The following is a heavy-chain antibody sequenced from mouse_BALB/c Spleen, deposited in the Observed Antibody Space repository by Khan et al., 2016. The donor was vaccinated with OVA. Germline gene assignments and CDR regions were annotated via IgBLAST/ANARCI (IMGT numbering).Heavy chain of an antibody. Sequence: LVKTGASVKISCKTSGYSFTGYYMHWVKQSHGKSLEWLGYISCYNGATTYNQKFKGKATFTVDTSSRTAYMQFNSLTSEDSAVYYCARSHLLWLYAMDYWGQGTSVTVAS. J-gene: IGHJ4*01. CDR1: GYSFTGYY. CDR2: ISCYNGAT. D-gene: IGHD2-2*01. CDR3: ARSHLLWLYAMDY. V-gene: IGHV1S34*01.